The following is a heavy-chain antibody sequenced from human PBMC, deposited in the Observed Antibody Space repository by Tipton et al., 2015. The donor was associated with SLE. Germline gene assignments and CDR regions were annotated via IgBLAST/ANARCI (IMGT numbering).Heavy chain of an antibody. CDR3: AREDSSSWFYTRFDP. CDR2: IYYSGST. CDR1: GGSISSGGYY. Sequence: LRLSCTVSGGSISSGGYYWSWIRQHPGKGLEWIGYIYYSGSTYYNPSLKSRVTISVDTSKNHFSLKLYSVTAADTAVYYCAREDSSSWFYTRFDPWGQGTLVTVSS. J-gene: IGHJ5*02. D-gene: IGHD2-2*02. V-gene: IGHV4-31*02.